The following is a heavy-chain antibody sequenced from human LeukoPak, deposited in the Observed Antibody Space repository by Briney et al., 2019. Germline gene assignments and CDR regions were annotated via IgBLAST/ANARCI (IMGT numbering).Heavy chain of an antibody. CDR1: GFTVSSNY. CDR3: ARLVATTGRLYFDY. J-gene: IGHJ4*02. D-gene: IGHD1-1*01. Sequence: PGGSLRLSCAASGFTVSSNYMGWVRQAPGKGLEYVSVIYSGGNTCYAGSVKGRFTISSDNSKNTVYLQMISLRAEDTAVFYCARLVATTGRLYFDYWGQGNLVTVSS. V-gene: IGHV3-53*01. CDR2: IYSGGNT.